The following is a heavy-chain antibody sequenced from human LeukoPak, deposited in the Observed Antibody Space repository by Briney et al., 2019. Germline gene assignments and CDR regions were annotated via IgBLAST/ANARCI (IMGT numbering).Heavy chain of an antibody. Sequence: ASVKVSCKASGYTFTNYYMHWLRQAPGQGLEWVGVFNPSGGSTSYAQKFQGRVTMTRDTSTSTVYMELSSLRSEDTAVYFCARVRDGYNDAFDIWGQGTMVTVS. J-gene: IGHJ3*02. CDR3: ARVRDGYNDAFDI. D-gene: IGHD5-24*01. CDR1: GYTFTNYY. V-gene: IGHV1-46*01. CDR2: FNPSGGST.